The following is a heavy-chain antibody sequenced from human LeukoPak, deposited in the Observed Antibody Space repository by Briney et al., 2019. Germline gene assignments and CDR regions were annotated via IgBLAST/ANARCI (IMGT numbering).Heavy chain of an antibody. CDR3: ARVTMVRGVYNWFDP. CDR1: GFTFSGYW. V-gene: IGHV3-7*03. D-gene: IGHD3-10*01. J-gene: IGHJ5*02. Sequence: GGSLRLSCAASGFTFSGYWMSWVRQAPGKGLEWVANIKQDGSEKYYVDSVKGRFTISRDNAKNSLYLQMNSLKAEDTAVYYCARVTMVRGVYNWFDPWGQGTLVTVSS. CDR2: IKQDGSEK.